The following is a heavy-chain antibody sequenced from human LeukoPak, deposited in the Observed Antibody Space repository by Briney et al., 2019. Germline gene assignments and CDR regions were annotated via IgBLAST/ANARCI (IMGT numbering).Heavy chain of an antibody. D-gene: IGHD4-17*01. CDR3: ARETGGYGDYLFDY. V-gene: IGHV4-30-4*08. Sequence: PSETLSLTCTVSGGSISSGDYYWSWIRQPPGTGLEWIGYIYYSGSTYYNPSLKSRVTISVDTSKNQFSLKLSSVTAADTAVYYCARETGGYGDYLFDYWGQGTLVTVSS. J-gene: IGHJ4*02. CDR1: GGSISSGDYY. CDR2: IYYSGST.